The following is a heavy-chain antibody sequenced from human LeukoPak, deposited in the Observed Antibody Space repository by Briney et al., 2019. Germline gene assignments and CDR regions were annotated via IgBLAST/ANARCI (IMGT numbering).Heavy chain of an antibody. CDR1: GYTFTSYY. J-gene: IGHJ4*02. CDR2: INPSGGST. Sequence: GASVKVSCKASGYTFTSYYMHWVRQAPGQGLEWMGIINPSGGSTSYAQKFQGRVTMTRDMSTSTVYMELSSLRSEDTAVYYRARDALPRVYSSSWYDYWGQGTLVTVSS. CDR3: ARDALPRVYSSSWYDY. V-gene: IGHV1-46*01. D-gene: IGHD6-13*01.